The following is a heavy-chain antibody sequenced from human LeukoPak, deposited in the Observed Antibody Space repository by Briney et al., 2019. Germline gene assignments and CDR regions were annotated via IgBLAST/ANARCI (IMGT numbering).Heavy chain of an antibody. Sequence: GGSLRLSCAPSGFTFSSYTMNWVRQAPGKGLEWVSSISSGGGYIYYADSVKGRFAISRDNAKKSLSLQMNSLRAEDTAVYYCARGSSGFDYWGQGTLVTVSS. CDR1: GFTFSSYT. D-gene: IGHD6-6*01. CDR3: ARGSSGFDY. V-gene: IGHV3-21*01. CDR2: ISSGGGYI. J-gene: IGHJ4*02.